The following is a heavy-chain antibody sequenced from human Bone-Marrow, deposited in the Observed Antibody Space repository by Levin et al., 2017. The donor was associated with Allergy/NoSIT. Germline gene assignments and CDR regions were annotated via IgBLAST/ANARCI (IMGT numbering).Heavy chain of an antibody. CDR3: TRAAYSGSFSYQFDS. CDR2: VNPSGGTA. D-gene: IGHD1-26*01. J-gene: IGHJ4*02. CDR1: GYILTDHY. Sequence: ASVKVSCQASGYILTDHYMHWVRQAPGQGLEWMGMVNPSGGTANYAQKFQGRVTMTRDTSTSTVYMELNSLTSEDTALYYCTRAAYSGSFSYQFDSWGQGPLVAVSS. V-gene: IGHV1-46*01.